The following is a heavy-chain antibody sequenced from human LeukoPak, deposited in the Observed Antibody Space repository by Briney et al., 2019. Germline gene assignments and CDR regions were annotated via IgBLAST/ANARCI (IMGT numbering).Heavy chain of an antibody. CDR3: ARGRWTGYCTSASCYSGLDP. V-gene: IGHV1-8*01. D-gene: IGHD2-2*02. J-gene: IGHJ5*02. CDR2: MNPNSGNT. Sequence: PLASVTVSCKASGYTFTNYDINWVRQAAGQGLEWMGWMNPNSGNTGYAQKFQDGVTMTRSTSISTAYMELSSLRSEDTAVYYCARGRWTGYCTSASCYSGLDPWGQGTLVTVSS. CDR1: GYTFTNYD.